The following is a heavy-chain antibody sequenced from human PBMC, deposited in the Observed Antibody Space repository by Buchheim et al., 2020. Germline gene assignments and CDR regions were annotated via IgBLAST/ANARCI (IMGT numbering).Heavy chain of an antibody. D-gene: IGHD1-14*01. V-gene: IGHV3-11*06. CDR3: TRGHHSMDV. Sequence: QVQLVESGGGLVKPGGSLRLCCAASGFTFSDHYMSWIRQAPGKGLKWVSYIGLSTSDTDYADSVKGRFTISRDNAKNSLCLQMNSLRVEDTAVYYCTRGHHSMDVWGQGTT. CDR1: GFTFSDHY. CDR2: IGLSTSDT. J-gene: IGHJ6*02.